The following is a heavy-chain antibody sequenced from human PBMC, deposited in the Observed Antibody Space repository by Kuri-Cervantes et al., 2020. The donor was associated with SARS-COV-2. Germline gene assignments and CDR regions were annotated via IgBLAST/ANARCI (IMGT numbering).Heavy chain of an antibody. J-gene: IGHJ4*02. Sequence: GESLKISCAASGFTFSSYAMSWVRQAPGKGLEWVSTISGDSGITYSADSVKGRFTISRDSSKKTVHLQMNRLRPEDTAVYFCARRYYDSSGYWEYFDYWGQGTLVTVS. CDR2: ISGDSGIT. D-gene: IGHD3-22*01. CDR1: GFTFSSYA. V-gene: IGHV3-23*01. CDR3: ARRYYDSSGYWEYFDY.